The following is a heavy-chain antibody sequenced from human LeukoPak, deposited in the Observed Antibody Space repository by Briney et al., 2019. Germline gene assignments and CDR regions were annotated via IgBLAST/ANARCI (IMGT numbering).Heavy chain of an antibody. CDR3: ALGRDCSSSSCASDPFDY. CDR1: GFIVSSNY. CDR2: IYSGGAT. V-gene: IGHV3-53*01. D-gene: IGHD2-2*01. Sequence: GGSLRLSCAASGFIVSSNYMSWVRQAPGKGLEWVSVIYSGGATHYADSVKGRFTISRDNSKNTLFLQMNSLRAEDTAVYYCALGRDCSSSSCASDPFDYWGQGTLVTVSS. J-gene: IGHJ4*02.